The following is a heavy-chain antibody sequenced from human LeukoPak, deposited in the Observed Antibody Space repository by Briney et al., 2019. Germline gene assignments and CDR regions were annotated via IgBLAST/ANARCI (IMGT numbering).Heavy chain of an antibody. Sequence: PSETLSLTCTVSGGSISSYYWSWIRQPAGKGLEWIGRIYTSGSTNYNPSLKSRVTISVDTSKNQFSLKLSSVTAADTAVYYCARIRYGDWTPEYYFDYWGQGTLVTVSS. D-gene: IGHD4-17*01. CDR1: GGSISSYY. CDR3: ARIRYGDWTPEYYFDY. V-gene: IGHV4-4*07. CDR2: IYTSGST. J-gene: IGHJ4*02.